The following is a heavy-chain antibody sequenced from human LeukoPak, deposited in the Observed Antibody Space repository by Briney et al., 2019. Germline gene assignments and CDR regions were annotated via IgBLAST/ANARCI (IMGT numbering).Heavy chain of an antibody. D-gene: IGHD1-1*01. V-gene: IGHV3-11*01. J-gene: IGHJ4*02. CDR1: GFTFSDYY. Sequence: PGGSLRLSCAASGFTFSDYYMSWIRQAPGKGLEWISYISSSSTSTIYYADSVKGRFTNSRDNAKNSLYLQMNSLRAEDTAVYYCARALPVGGTGFDYWGQGTLVTVSS. CDR3: ARALPVGGTGFDY. CDR2: ISSSSTSTI.